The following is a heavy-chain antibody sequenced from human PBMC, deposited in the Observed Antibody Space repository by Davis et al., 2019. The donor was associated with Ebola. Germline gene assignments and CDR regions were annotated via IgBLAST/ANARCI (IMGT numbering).Heavy chain of an antibody. Sequence: PGGSLRLSCAASGFTFSNYGMNWVRQAPGKGLEWVSYISSSSSTIYYADSVKGRFTISRDNAKNSLYLQMNSLRDEDTAVYYCARADYDFWSGYQYADYWGQGTLVTVSS. D-gene: IGHD3-3*01. CDR2: ISSSSSTI. J-gene: IGHJ4*02. CDR3: ARADYDFWSGYQYADY. V-gene: IGHV3-48*02. CDR1: GFTFSNYG.